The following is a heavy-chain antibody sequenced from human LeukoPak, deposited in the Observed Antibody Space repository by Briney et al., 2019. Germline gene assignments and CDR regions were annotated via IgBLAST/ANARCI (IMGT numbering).Heavy chain of an antibody. CDR3: TKAVAVAGLFDY. J-gene: IGHJ4*02. Sequence: GGSLRLSCAASGFTFSSYAMHWVRQAPGKGLEWVAVISYDGSNKYYADSVKGRFTIFRDNSKNTLYLQMKSLRAEDTAVYYCTKAVAVAGLFDYWGRGTLVTVSS. CDR2: ISYDGSNK. V-gene: IGHV3-30*04. CDR1: GFTFSSYA. D-gene: IGHD6-19*01.